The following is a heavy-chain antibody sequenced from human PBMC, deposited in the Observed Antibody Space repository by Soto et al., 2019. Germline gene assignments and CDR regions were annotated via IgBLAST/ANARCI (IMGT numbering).Heavy chain of an antibody. V-gene: IGHV4-30-4*01. Sequence: SETLSLTCTVSGDSVSSVDHYWSWIRQPPGKGLEWMGYIYHSGSTHYNPSLNSRLTISIDTSTNRFSLNLTSVTAADTAVYFCARLRWETENNWFDPWGQGALVTVSS. D-gene: IGHD1-26*01. CDR1: GDSVSSVDHY. J-gene: IGHJ5*02. CDR3: ARLRWETENNWFDP. CDR2: IYHSGST.